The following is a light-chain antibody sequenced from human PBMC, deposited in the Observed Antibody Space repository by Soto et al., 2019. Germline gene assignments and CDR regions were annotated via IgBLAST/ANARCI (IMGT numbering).Light chain of an antibody. CDR1: QSIASY. CDR3: QQSSSSPTRT. J-gene: IGKJ1*01. Sequence: DIQMTQSPSSLSASVGDRVTITCRASQSIASYLNWYQHKPGKAPNLLIYATSILQSGVPSRFSGSGSGADFTLTIIGLQPEDFATYYCQQSSSSPTRTFGQGTKVEIK. V-gene: IGKV1-39*01. CDR2: ATS.